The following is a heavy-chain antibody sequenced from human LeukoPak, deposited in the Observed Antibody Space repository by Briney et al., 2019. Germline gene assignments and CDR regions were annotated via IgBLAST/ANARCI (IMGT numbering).Heavy chain of an antibody. V-gene: IGHV3-48*03. D-gene: IGHD6-25*01. Sequence: GGSLRLSCAASGFTFSSYEMNWVRQAPGKGLEWVSYISSSGSTIYYADSVKGRFTISRDNAKNSLYLQMNSLRAEDTAVYYCARELGGAAYGMDVWGQGTTVTVSS. CDR2: ISSSGSTI. CDR1: GFTFSSYE. CDR3: ARELGGAAYGMDV. J-gene: IGHJ6*02.